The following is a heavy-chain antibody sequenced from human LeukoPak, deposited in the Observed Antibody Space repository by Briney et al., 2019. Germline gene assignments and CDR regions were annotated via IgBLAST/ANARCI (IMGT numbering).Heavy chain of an antibody. D-gene: IGHD3-10*01. Sequence: KTSETLSLTCAVYGGSFSGYYWSWLRQPQGKGLEWIGEINHSGSTNYNPSLKSRVTISVDTSKNQFSLKLSSVTAADTAVYYCARGLRVYGSGRFNYYGMDVLGQGTTASVSS. CDR3: ARGLRVYGSGRFNYYGMDV. J-gene: IGHJ6*02. CDR2: INHSGST. CDR1: GGSFSGYY. V-gene: IGHV4-34*01.